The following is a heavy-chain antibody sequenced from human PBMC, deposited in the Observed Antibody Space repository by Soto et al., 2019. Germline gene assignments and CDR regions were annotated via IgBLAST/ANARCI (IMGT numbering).Heavy chain of an antibody. Sequence: QVQLVQSGAEVQKPGSSVKVSCKASGGTFSSYAISWVRQAPGQGLEWMGGIIPIFGTANYAQKFQGRVTITADESTSTAYMELSSLRSEDTAVYYCARVGIYYYDSSGYPGYFDYWGQGTLVTVSS. CDR2: IIPIFGTA. D-gene: IGHD3-22*01. CDR1: GGTFSSYA. J-gene: IGHJ4*02. CDR3: ARVGIYYYDSSGYPGYFDY. V-gene: IGHV1-69*01.